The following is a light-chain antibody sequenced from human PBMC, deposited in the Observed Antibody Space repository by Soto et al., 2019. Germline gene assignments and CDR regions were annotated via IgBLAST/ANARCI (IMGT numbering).Light chain of an antibody. J-gene: IGKJ5*01. CDR3: QQLLSYPIS. V-gene: IGKV1-9*01. CDR2: AAS. Sequence: IQLTQSLSFLSSSVGDRVTVTWRASQGISTYLAWYQQKPGKAPKLLIYAASTLQSGVPLSFSGSGSGTSFTLTISSLQPEDFATYYCQQLLSYPISFGQGTRLAI. CDR1: QGISTY.